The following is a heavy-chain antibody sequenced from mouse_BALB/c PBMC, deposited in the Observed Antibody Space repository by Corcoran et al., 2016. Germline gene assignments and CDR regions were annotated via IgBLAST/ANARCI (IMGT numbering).Heavy chain of an antibody. CDR2: INTYTGEP. Sequence: QIQLVQSGPELKKPGETVKISCKASGYTFTNYGMNWVKQAPGKGLKWMGWINTYTGEPTYADDFKGRFAFSLETSASTAYLQINSLKNEDTATYFGAREPYAMDYWGQGTSVTVSS. CDR3: AREPYAMDY. CDR1: GYTFTNYG. V-gene: IGHV9-3-1*01. J-gene: IGHJ4*01.